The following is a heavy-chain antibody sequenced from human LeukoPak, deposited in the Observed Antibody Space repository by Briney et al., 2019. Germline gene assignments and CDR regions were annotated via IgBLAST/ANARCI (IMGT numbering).Heavy chain of an antibody. CDR1: GFTFSSYE. D-gene: IGHD3-22*01. J-gene: IGHJ4*02. CDR3: ASSLYDSSGYYYYFDY. Sequence: PGGSLRLSCAASGFTFSSYEMNWVRQAPGKGLEWVSYISSSGSTIYYADSVKGRFTISRDNAKNSLYLQMNSLRAEDTAVYYCASSLYDSSGYYYYFDYWGQGTLVTVSS. CDR2: ISSSGSTI. V-gene: IGHV3-48*03.